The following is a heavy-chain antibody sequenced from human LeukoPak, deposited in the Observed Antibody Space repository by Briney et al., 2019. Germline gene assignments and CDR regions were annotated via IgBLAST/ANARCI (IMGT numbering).Heavy chain of an antibody. CDR1: GDSVSSNSAA. V-gene: IGHV6-1*01. CDR2: TYYRSKWYY. J-gene: IGHJ6*03. CDR3: AKDGGYCSSTSCPYYYYYMDV. D-gene: IGHD2-2*01. Sequence: SQTLSLTCVISGDSVSSNSAAWNWIRQSPSRGLEWLGRTYYRSKWYYHYAVSMKSRITVNPDTSKNQFSLQLNSVTPEDTAVYYCAKDGGYCSSTSCPYYYYYMDVWGKGTTVTVSS.